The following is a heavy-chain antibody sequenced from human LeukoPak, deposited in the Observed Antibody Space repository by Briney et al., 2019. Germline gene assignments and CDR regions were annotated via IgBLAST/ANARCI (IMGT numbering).Heavy chain of an antibody. Sequence: SVKVSCTASGGTFSSYAISWVRQAPGQGLEWMGGIIPIFGTANYAQKFQGRVTITADESTSTAYMELSSLRSEDTAVYYCASYSRVAATVTSSYYYYYGMDVWGQGTTVTVSS. CDR1: GGTFSSYA. J-gene: IGHJ6*02. CDR3: ASYSRVAATVTSSYYYYYGMDV. CDR2: IIPIFGTA. D-gene: IGHD4-17*01. V-gene: IGHV1-69*01.